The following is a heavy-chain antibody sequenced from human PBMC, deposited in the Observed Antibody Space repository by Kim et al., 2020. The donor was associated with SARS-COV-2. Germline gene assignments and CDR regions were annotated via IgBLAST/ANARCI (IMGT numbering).Heavy chain of an antibody. D-gene: IGHD2-2*01. CDR3: ARHGYCSSSSCSTDY. Sequence: GGSLRLSCAASGFIFSDYYMSWIRQSPGKGLEYIAYISSTSTYTNYAHPVKGRFTVSRDNAQNSVFLQMNGLRADDTAVYYCARHGYCSSSSCSTDYWGQGTQVTVSS. J-gene: IGHJ4*02. CDR2: ISSTSTYT. CDR1: GFIFSDYY. V-gene: IGHV3-11*03.